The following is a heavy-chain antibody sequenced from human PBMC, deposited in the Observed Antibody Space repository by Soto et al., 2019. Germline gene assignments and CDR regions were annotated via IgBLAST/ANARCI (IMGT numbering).Heavy chain of an antibody. CDR1: GFTFSSYS. Sequence: GGSLRLSCAASGFTFSSYSMNWVRQAPGKGLEWVSSISSSSSYIYYADSVKGRFTISRDNAKNSLYLQMNSLRAEDTAVYYCARDRDIVVVPAASFDYWGQGTLVTVSS. J-gene: IGHJ4*02. CDR2: ISSSSSYI. V-gene: IGHV3-21*01. D-gene: IGHD2-2*01. CDR3: ARDRDIVVVPAASFDY.